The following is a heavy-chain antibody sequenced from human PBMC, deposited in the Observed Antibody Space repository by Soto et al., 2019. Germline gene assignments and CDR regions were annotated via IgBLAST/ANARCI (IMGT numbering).Heavy chain of an antibody. D-gene: IGHD4-4*01. V-gene: IGHV5-51*01. Sequence: GAYLKISCKGSWYSFTSHWIGWLRQMPGKVLEWMGIIYPGDSDTRYSPSFQGQVTISADKSISTAYLQWSRLKASDTAMYYCARHGLQSGVYYHYCMEGWGQGTTVNVSS. J-gene: IGHJ6*01. CDR1: WYSFTSHW. CDR3: ARHGLQSGVYYHYCMEG. CDR2: IYPGDSDT.